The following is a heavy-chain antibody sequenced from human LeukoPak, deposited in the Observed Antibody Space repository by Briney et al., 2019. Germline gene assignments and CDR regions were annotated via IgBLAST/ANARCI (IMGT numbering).Heavy chain of an antibody. CDR2: IWYDGSNK. V-gene: IGHV3-33*01. J-gene: IGHJ3*02. CDR3: ARDVPAHYYDSSGYTDAFDI. CDR1: GFTFSSYG. D-gene: IGHD3-22*01. Sequence: PGRSLRLSCAASGFTFSSYGMHWVRQAPGKGLEWVAVIWYDGSNKYYADSVKGRFTISRDNSKNTLYLQMNSLRAEHTAVYYCARDVPAHYYDSSGYTDAFDIWGQGTMVTVSS.